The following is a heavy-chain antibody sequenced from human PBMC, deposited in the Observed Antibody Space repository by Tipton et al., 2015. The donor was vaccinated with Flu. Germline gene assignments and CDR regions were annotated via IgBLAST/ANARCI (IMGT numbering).Heavy chain of an antibody. J-gene: IGHJ4*02. V-gene: IGHV4-4*07. CDR1: SGSISSYF. Sequence: GLVKPSETLSLTCTVFSGSISSYFWSWIRQPAGEGLEWIGRIYPSGNTNFNPSLKSRITMSVDTSKSQFSLSLRSVTAADTAVYYCGRGRAVDYWGQGTLVTVSS. CDR2: IYPSGNT. CDR3: GRGRAVDY.